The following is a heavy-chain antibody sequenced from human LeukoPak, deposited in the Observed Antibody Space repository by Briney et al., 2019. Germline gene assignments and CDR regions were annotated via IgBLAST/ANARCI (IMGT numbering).Heavy chain of an antibody. CDR2: ISSSSTI. Sequence: GGSLRLSCAASGFTFSSYSMNWVRQAPGKGLEWVSYISSSSTIYYADSVKGRFTISRDNAKNSLYLQMNSLRAEDTAVYYCARDGWITGTTWSQGTLVTVSS. CDR3: ARDGWITGTT. V-gene: IGHV3-48*01. J-gene: IGHJ5*02. D-gene: IGHD1-7*01. CDR1: GFTFSSYS.